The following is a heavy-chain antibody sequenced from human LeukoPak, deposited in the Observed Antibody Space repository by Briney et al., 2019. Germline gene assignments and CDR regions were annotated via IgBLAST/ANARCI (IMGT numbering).Heavy chain of an antibody. CDR2: ISYDGSNK. CDR3: AKDPGLAVRGVIHYYYYYGMDV. Sequence: GGSLRLSCAASGFTLSSYGMHWVRQAPGKGLEWVAVISYDGSNKYYADSVKGRFTISRDNSKNTLYLQMNSLRAEDTAVYYCAKDPGLAVRGVIHYYYYYGMDVWGQGTTVTVSS. D-gene: IGHD3-10*01. V-gene: IGHV3-30*18. J-gene: IGHJ6*02. CDR1: GFTLSSYG.